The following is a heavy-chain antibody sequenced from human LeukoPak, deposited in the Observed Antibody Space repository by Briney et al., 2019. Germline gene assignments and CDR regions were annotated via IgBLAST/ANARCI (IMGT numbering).Heavy chain of an antibody. J-gene: IGHJ4*02. CDR2: FYTSGST. Sequence: SETLSLTCTVSGGSISSGSYYWSWIRQPAGKGLEWIGRFYTSGSTNYNPSLKSRVTISVDTSKNQFSLKLSSVTAADTAVYYCARADFWSGYYAYWGQGTLVTVSS. CDR1: GGSISSGSYY. D-gene: IGHD3-3*01. CDR3: ARADFWSGYYAY. V-gene: IGHV4-61*02.